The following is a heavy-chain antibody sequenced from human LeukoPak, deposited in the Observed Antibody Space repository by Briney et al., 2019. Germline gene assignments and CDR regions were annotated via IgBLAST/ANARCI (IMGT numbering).Heavy chain of an antibody. CDR2: ISGSGGST. CDR3: AKDREDIVVVVAAESFDY. Sequence: PGGSLRLSCAASGFTFSSYAMSWVRQAPGKGLEWVSAISGSGGSTYYADSVKGRFTTSRDNSKNTLYLQMNSLRAEDTAVYYCAKDREDIVVVVAAESFDYWGQGTLVTVSS. V-gene: IGHV3-23*01. D-gene: IGHD2-15*01. J-gene: IGHJ4*02. CDR1: GFTFSSYA.